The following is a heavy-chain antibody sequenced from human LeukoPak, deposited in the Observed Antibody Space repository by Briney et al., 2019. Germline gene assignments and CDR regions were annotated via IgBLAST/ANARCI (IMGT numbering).Heavy chain of an antibody. Sequence: GRSLRLSCAASGFTFSNYDMHWVRQAPGKGLEWVAVISYDGSNKYYADSVKGRFTISRDNSKNTVYLQMNSLRAEDTAVYYCAKDREGTTFDNWGQGTLVTVSS. D-gene: IGHD1-7*01. J-gene: IGHJ4*02. CDR2: ISYDGSNK. V-gene: IGHV3-30*18. CDR1: GFTFSNYD. CDR3: AKDREGTTFDN.